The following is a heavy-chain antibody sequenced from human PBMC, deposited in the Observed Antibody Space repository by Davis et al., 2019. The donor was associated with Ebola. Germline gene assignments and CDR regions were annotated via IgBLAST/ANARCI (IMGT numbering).Heavy chain of an antibody. J-gene: IGHJ4*02. V-gene: IGHV3-21*01. Sequence: PGGSLRLSCAASGFTFSSYSMNWVRQAPGKGLEWVSSISSSSSYIYYADSVKGRFTISRDNAKNSLYLQMNSLRAEDTAVYYCARAEGYSSGPGAYWGQGTLVTVSS. D-gene: IGHD6-25*01. CDR1: GFTFSSYS. CDR3: ARAEGYSSGPGAY. CDR2: ISSSSSYI.